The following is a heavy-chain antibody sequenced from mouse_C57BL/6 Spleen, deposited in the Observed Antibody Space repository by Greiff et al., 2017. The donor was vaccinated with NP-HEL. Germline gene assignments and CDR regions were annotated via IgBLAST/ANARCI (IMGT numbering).Heavy chain of an antibody. CDR2: TFYSGIT. CDR3: ARVITTVTGHYYAMDY. J-gene: IGHJ4*01. V-gene: IGHV3-3*01. D-gene: IGHD1-1*01. Sequence: DVKLVESGPSLVRPSQTLSLTCTVTGFSINSDCYWIWIRQFPGNKLEYIGYTFYSGITYYNPSLESRTYITRDTSKNQFSLKLSSVTTEDTATYYCARVITTVTGHYYAMDYWGQGTSVTVSS. CDR1: GFSINSDCY.